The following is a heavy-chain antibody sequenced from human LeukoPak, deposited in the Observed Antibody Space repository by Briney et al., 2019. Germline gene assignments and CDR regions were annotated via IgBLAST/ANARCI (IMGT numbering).Heavy chain of an antibody. D-gene: IGHD5-18*01. CDR3: AKDTPRGYNYGYFDY. CDR2: IKSKTDGGTT. J-gene: IGHJ4*02. CDR1: GFTFINAW. V-gene: IGHV3-15*01. Sequence: GRSLRLSCAASGFTFINAWMNWVRQAPGKGLEWVGRIKSKTDGGTTDYAAPVKGRFTISRDDSKNTLYLQMNSLKTEDTAVYYCAKDTPRGYNYGYFDYWGQETLLTVSS.